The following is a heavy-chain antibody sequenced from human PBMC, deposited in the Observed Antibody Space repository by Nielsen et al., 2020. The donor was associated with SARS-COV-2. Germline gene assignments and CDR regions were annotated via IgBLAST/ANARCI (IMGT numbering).Heavy chain of an antibody. CDR1: GFTFDDYA. J-gene: IGHJ6*03. Sequence: GGSLRLSCAASGFTFDDYAMHWVRQAPRKGLEWVSGISWNSGSIGYADSVKGRFTISRDNAKNSLYLQMNSLRAEDTAVYYCAREGGGIAAAAVLDYYYYYMDVWGKGTTVTVSS. CDR3: AREGGGIAAAAVLDYYYYYMDV. CDR2: ISWNSGSI. V-gene: IGHV3-9*01. D-gene: IGHD6-25*01.